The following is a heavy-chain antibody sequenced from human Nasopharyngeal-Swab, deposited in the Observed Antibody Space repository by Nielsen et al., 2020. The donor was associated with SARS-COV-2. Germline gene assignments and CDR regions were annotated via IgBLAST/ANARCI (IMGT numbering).Heavy chain of an antibody. Sequence: GGSLRLSCAVSGLPFNNYAVTWVRQAPGKGLEWVSIISSSGTDIYYADYVKGRFTISRDNSKNTLYLQMNSLRAEDSAIYYCAKSRGDTTMAHYYYYLDVWGKGTTVTVSS. CDR1: GLPFNNYA. CDR3: AKSRGDTTMAHYYYYLDV. J-gene: IGHJ6*03. D-gene: IGHD5-24*01. V-gene: IGHV3-23*01. CDR2: ISSSGTDI.